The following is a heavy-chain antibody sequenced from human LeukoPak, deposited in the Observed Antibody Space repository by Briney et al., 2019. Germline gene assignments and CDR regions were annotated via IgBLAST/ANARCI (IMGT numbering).Heavy chain of an antibody. CDR1: GGSISSSSYY. J-gene: IGHJ4*02. CDR2: IYYSGST. D-gene: IGHD1-26*01. CDR3: AMHSGSYAYESYFDY. Sequence: SETLSLTCTVSGGSISSSSYYWGWIRQPPGKGLEWIGSIYYSGSTYYNPSLKSRVTISVDTSKNQFSLKLSSVTAADTAVYYCAMHSGSYAYESYFDYWGQGTLVTVS. V-gene: IGHV4-39*01.